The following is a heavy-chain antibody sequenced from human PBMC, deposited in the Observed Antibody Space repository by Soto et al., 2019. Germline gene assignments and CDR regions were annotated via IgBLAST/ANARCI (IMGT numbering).Heavy chain of an antibody. CDR1: GGDFNSYT. Sequence: QLVQSGAEVKKPGSSVKVSCKASGGDFNSYTISWVRQAPGQGPEWMGTIIPILDVAKNAQKFQGRVTISADKSAITVYMELRSLRSDDTAVYYCAQLWFGELWHGMDVWGQGTTVTVSS. CDR2: IIPILDVA. V-gene: IGHV1-69*02. CDR3: AQLWFGELWHGMDV. D-gene: IGHD3-10*01. J-gene: IGHJ6*02.